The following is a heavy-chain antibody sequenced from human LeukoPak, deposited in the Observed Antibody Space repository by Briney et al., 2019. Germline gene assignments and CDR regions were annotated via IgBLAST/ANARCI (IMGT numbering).Heavy chain of an antibody. J-gene: IGHJ6*03. V-gene: IGHV3-21*01. CDR3: ARASLTLRSFRYYYYYYMDV. D-gene: IGHD3-16*01. Sequence: PGGSLRLSCAASGFTFSSYSMNWVRQAPGKGLEWVSSISSSSSYIYYADSVKGRFTISRDNAKNSLYLQMNSLRAEDTAVYYCARASLTLRSFRYYYYYYMDVWGKGTTVTVSS. CDR1: GFTFSSYS. CDR2: ISSSSSYI.